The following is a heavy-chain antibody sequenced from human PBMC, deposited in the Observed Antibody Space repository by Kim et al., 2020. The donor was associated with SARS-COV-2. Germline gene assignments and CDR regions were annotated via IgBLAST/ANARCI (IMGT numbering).Heavy chain of an antibody. Sequence: SETLSLTCAVYGGSFSGYYWSWIRQPPGKGLEWIGEINHSGSTNYKPSLKSRVTISVDTSKNQFSLKLSSVTAADTAVYYCARVSGYSSSWDRFDPGGQG. V-gene: IGHV4-34*01. CDR1: GGSFSGYY. D-gene: IGHD6-13*01. J-gene: IGHJ5*02. CDR2: INHSGST. CDR3: ARVSGYSSSWDRFDP.